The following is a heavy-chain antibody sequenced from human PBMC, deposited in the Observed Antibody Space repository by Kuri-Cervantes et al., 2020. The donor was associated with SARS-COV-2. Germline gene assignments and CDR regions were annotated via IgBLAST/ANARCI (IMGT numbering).Heavy chain of an antibody. CDR3: ARDNQDSSWISGFSDYYYYYYMDV. D-gene: IGHD6-6*01. Sequence: SETLSLTCIVSGVAIDSNSYYWVWIRQAPGKGLEWIGGIYYSGSTYHNPSLKRRVTMSADTSKSQFSLKLSSVTAADTAVYYCARDNQDSSWISGFSDYYYYYYMDVWGKGTTVTVSS. J-gene: IGHJ6*03. CDR1: GVAIDSNSYY. V-gene: IGHV4-39*07. CDR2: IYYSGST.